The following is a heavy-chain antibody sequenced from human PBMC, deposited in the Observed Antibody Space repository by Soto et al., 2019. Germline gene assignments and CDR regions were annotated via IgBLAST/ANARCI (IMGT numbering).Heavy chain of an antibody. D-gene: IGHD5-18*01. CDR1: GFTFSSYA. V-gene: IGHV3-23*01. CDR3: AKSGYSYGYREVYYFDY. Sequence: VGSLRLSCAASGFTFSSYAMSWVRQAPGKGLEWVSAISGSGGSTYYADSVKGRFTISRDNSKNTLYLQMNSLRAEDTAVYYCAKSGYSYGYREVYYFDYWGQGTLVTV. CDR2: ISGSGGST. J-gene: IGHJ4*02.